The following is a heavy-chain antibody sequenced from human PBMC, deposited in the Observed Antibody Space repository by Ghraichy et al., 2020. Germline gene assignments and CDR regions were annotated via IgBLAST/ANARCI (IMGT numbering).Heavy chain of an antibody. CDR1: GFIFKNYA. Sequence: GGSLRLSCAASGFIFKNYAVTWVRQAPGKGLEWVSVISGSGGGPYYADSVKGRFTISRDNSKNTVYLQMNSLRAEDTALYYCAKVLGFSYGRLDYWGQGTLVTVSS. CDR3: AKVLGFSYGRLDY. J-gene: IGHJ4*02. CDR2: ISGSGGGP. V-gene: IGHV3-23*01. D-gene: IGHD5-18*01.